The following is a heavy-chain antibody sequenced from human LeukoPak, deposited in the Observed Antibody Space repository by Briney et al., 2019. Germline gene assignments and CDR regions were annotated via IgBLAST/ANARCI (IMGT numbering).Heavy chain of an antibody. Sequence: PPETLSLTCAVYGGSFSAYYWSWIRQPPGKGLEWIGEINHRGSTNYNPSLKSRVTISVDTSKNQFSLKLSSVTAADTAVYYCAGGPHYDILTGYYTPIDYWGQGTLVTVSS. CDR1: GGSFSAYY. CDR2: INHRGST. CDR3: AGGPHYDILTGYYTPIDY. J-gene: IGHJ4*02. D-gene: IGHD3-9*01. V-gene: IGHV4-34*01.